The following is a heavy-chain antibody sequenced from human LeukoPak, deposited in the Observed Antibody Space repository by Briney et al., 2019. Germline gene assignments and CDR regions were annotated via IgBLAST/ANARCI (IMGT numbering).Heavy chain of an antibody. CDR1: GGTFSSYA. CDR3: ARGNPETYYYASSGTGGFDP. Sequence: SVKVSCKASGGTFSSYAISWVRQAPGQGLEWMGGIIPIFGTANYAQKFQGRVTITTDESTSTAYMELSSLRSEDTAVYYCARGNPETYYYASSGTGGFDPWGQGTLVTVSS. D-gene: IGHD3-22*01. V-gene: IGHV1-69*05. J-gene: IGHJ5*02. CDR2: IIPIFGTA.